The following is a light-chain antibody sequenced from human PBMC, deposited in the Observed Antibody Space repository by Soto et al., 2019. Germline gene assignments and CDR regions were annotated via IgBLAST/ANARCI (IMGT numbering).Light chain of an antibody. CDR1: QSVRSW. CDR2: DAS. CDR3: QQYNSYS. Sequence: ITKYPETLTASVGDRVTITCRASQSVRSWLAWYQQKPGTAPKPLIFDASRLESGVPSRFSGSGSGTEFTLTISSLQPDDFATYYCQQYNSYSFGQGTKVDIK. J-gene: IGKJ1*01. V-gene: IGKV1-5*01.